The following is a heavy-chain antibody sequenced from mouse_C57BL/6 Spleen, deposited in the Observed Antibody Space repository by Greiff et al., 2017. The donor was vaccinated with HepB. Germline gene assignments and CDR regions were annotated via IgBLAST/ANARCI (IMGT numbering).Heavy chain of an antibody. Sequence: QVQLQQPGAELVRPGPSVKLSCKASGYTFTSYWMHWVKQRPGQGLEWIGVIDPSDSYTNYNQKFKGKATLTVDTSSSTAYMQLSSLTSEDSAVYYCARVKTAQVYYFDYWGQGTTLTVSS. V-gene: IGHV1-59*01. D-gene: IGHD3-2*02. J-gene: IGHJ2*01. CDR1: GYTFTSYW. CDR2: IDPSDSYT. CDR3: ARVKTAQVYYFDY.